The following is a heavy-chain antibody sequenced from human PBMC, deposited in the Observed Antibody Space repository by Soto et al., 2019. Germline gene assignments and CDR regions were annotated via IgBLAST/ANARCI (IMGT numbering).Heavy chain of an antibody. Sequence: PRGALVVSCSASGFNFNIYGMTWVRQAPGKGLEWISDISTRGTTIHYADSVRDRFTISRDNAKNTLYLQMSSLRAEDTAVYYCAKGKISTNTYTSFDSWGQGTMVTVSS. CDR3: AKGKISTNTYTSFDS. CDR2: ISTRGTTI. J-gene: IGHJ5*01. V-gene: IGHV3-48*03. D-gene: IGHD2-8*01. CDR1: GFNFNIYG.